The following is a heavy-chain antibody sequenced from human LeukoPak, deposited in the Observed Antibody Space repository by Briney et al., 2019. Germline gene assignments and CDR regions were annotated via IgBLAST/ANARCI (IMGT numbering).Heavy chain of an antibody. CDR1: GFTFSSYS. D-gene: IGHD3-9*01. CDR2: VSSSSSTI. J-gene: IGHJ5*02. V-gene: IGHV3-48*01. Sequence: GGSLRLSCAASGFTFSSYSMNWVRQAPGKGLEWVSYVSSSSSTIYYADSVKGRFTISRDNAKNSLYLQMNSLRAEDTAVYYCARALRYFDWLSTSPEYNWFDPWGQGTLVTVSS. CDR3: ARALRYFDWLSTSPEYNWFDP.